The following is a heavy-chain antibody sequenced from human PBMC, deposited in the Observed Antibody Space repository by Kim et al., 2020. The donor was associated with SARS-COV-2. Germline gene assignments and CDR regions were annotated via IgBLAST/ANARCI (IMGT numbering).Heavy chain of an antibody. J-gene: IGHJ6*02. D-gene: IGHD3-10*01. CDR1: GYTFTSYD. Sequence: ASVKVSCKASGYTFTSYDINWVRQATGQGLEWMGWMNPNSGNTGYAQKFQGRVTMTRNTSISTAYMELSSLRSEDTAVYYCARFPQGEFLSISGMDVWGQGATVTVS. CDR2: MNPNSGNT. CDR3: ARFPQGEFLSISGMDV. V-gene: IGHV1-8*01.